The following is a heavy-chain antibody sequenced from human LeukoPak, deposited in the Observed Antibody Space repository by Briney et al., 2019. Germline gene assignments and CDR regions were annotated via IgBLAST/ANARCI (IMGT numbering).Heavy chain of an antibody. D-gene: IGHD4-17*01. CDR3: ARGFLTTVNY. V-gene: IGHV4-34*01. CDR2: INHSGST. J-gene: IGHJ4*02. Sequence: SETLPLTCAVYGGSFSGYYWSWIRQPPGKGLEWIGEINHSGSTNYNPSLKSRVTISVDTSKNQFSLKLSSVTAADTAVYYCARGFLTTVNYWGQGTLVTVSS. CDR1: GGSFSGYY.